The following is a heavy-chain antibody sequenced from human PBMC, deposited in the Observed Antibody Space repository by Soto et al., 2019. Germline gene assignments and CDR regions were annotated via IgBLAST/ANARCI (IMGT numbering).Heavy chain of an antibody. CDR3: GRAHLGSDRYILEPFDP. J-gene: IGHJ5*02. Sequence: SQTLSLPCAISGDSVSSNSATWNWIRQSPSRGLEWLGRTYYRSKWYNDYAPSVRSRIIINPDTSKNQFSLQLNSVIPEDTAVYYCGRAHLGSDRYILEPFDPWGQGTLVTVSS. V-gene: IGHV6-1*01. CDR1: GDSVSSNSAT. CDR2: TYYRSKWYN. D-gene: IGHD1-1*01.